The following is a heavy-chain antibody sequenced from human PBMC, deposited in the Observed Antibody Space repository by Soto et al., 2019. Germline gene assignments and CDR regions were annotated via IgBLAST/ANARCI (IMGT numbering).Heavy chain of an antibody. CDR2: IYHGGST. J-gene: IGHJ4*02. V-gene: IGHV4-30-4*01. CDR3: AGGLSGDKVDY. CDR1: GGSISSGDYF. Sequence: QVQLQESGPGLVEPSQTLSLTCTVSGGSISSGDYFWSWIRQPPGEGLEWIGHIYHGGSTYNNPSLKTRVNISVDTSKNQFSLNLNSVTAADTAVYYCAGGLSGDKVDYWGQGTLVTVSS. D-gene: IGHD7-27*01.